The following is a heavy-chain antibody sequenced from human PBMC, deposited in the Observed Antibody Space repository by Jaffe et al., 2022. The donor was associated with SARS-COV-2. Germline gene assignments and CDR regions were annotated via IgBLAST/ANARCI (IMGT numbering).Heavy chain of an antibody. Sequence: EVQLLESGGGLVQPGGSLRLSCAASGFTFSSYAMSWVRQAPGKGLEWVSAISGSGGSTYYADSVKGRFTISRDNSKNTLYLQMNSLRAEDTAVYYCAKNQMIVVVIKVGLDYWGQGTLVTVSS. CDR2: ISGSGGST. CDR3: AKNQMIVVVIKVGLDY. CDR1: GFTFSSYA. J-gene: IGHJ4*02. V-gene: IGHV3-23*01. D-gene: IGHD3-22*01.